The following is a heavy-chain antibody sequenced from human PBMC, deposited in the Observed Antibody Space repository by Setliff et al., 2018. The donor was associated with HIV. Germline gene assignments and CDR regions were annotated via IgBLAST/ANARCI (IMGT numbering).Heavy chain of an antibody. J-gene: IGHJ4*02. CDR1: GITLSNYA. CDR3: AREEISYYFDY. CDR2: ISLSGGST. V-gene: IGHV3-23*01. Sequence: GGSLRLSCAASGITLSNYAMSWVRQAPGKGLEWVSGISLSGGSTYYADSVKGRFTISRDNAKNSLYLQMNSLRAEDTAVYYCAREEISYYFDYWGQGTLVTVSS.